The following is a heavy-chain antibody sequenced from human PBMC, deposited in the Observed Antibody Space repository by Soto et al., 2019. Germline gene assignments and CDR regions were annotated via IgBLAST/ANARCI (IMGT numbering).Heavy chain of an antibody. D-gene: IGHD2-2*01. V-gene: IGHV3-23*01. CDR3: AKGGTSHIDGMYA. CDR1: GFTFSNYA. Sequence: PGGSLRLSCAASGFTFSNYAMNWVRHAPGKGLEWVSIIGGIGQYRFYADSVRGRFTFSRDNSKNILYLEMNNLRAEDTAMYFCAKGGTSHIDGMYACGPGTPGTASS. CDR2: IGGIGQYR. J-gene: IGHJ6*02.